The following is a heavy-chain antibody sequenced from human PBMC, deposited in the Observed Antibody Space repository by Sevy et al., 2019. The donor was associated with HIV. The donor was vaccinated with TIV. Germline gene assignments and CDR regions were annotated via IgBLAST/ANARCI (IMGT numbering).Heavy chain of an antibody. V-gene: IGHV3-15*01. CDR1: GFTFSNAW. Sequence: GGSLRLSCAASGFTFSNAWMNWVRQAPGKWLECGGRIKSKTDGGTTDYAAPVKGRFTISRDDSKNTLYLQMNSLKTEDTAVYYCTTAIFGVVHSGLSWGQGTLVTVSS. J-gene: IGHJ4*02. CDR2: IKSKTDGGTT. D-gene: IGHD3-3*01. CDR3: TTAIFGVVHSGLS.